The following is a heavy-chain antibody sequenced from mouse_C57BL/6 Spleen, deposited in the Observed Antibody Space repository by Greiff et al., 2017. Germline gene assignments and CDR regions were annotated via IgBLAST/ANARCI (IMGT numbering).Heavy chain of an antibody. J-gene: IGHJ4*01. D-gene: IGHD2-5*01. CDR2: INPSTGGT. V-gene: IGHV1-42*01. CDR1: GYSFTGYY. CDR3: ARTDSNYGGGAMDY. Sequence: EVQLQQSGPELVKPGASVKISCKASGYSFTGYYMNWVKQSPEKSLEWIGEINPSTGGTTYNQKFKAKATLTVDKSSSTAYMQLKSLTSEDSAVYYCARTDSNYGGGAMDYWGQGTSVTVSS.